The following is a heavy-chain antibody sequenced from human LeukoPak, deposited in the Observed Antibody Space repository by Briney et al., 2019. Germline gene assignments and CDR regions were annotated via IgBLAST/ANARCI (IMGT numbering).Heavy chain of an antibody. V-gene: IGHV1-69*05. D-gene: IGHD6-13*01. CDR2: IIPIFGTA. Sequence: SVKVSCKASGYTFTSYGISWVRQAPGQGLEWMGGIIPIFGTANYAQKFQGRVTITTDESTSTAYMELSSLRSEDTAVYYCARGPTYSSSWSHRGDWFDPWGQGTLVTVSS. CDR1: GYTFTSYG. J-gene: IGHJ5*02. CDR3: ARGPTYSSSWSHRGDWFDP.